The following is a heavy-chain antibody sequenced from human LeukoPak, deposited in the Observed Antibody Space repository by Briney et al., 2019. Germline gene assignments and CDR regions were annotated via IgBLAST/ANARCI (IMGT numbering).Heavy chain of an antibody. V-gene: IGHV7-4-1*02. D-gene: IGHD6-19*01. CDR1: GYTFTSYA. Sequence: ASVKVSCKASGYTFTSYAMNWVRQAPGQGLEWMGWINTNTGNPTYAQGFTGRFVFSLDTSVSTAYLQISSLKAEDTAVYYCARDGSGWYQNWFDPWGQGTLVTVSS. CDR3: ARDGSGWYQNWFDP. J-gene: IGHJ5*02. CDR2: INTNTGNP.